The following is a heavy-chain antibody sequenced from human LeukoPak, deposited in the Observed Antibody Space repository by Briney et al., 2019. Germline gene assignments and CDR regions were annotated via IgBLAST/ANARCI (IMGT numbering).Heavy chain of an antibody. V-gene: IGHV3-11*04. CDR3: AKDVGYYDSSGTYYFDY. CDR1: GFNFRDYY. Sequence: PGGSLRLSCVASGFNFRDYYMGWIRQAPGKGLEWVSYSSSSGSTIYYAASVKGRFTISRDNAKNSLYLQMNSLRAEDTAVYYCAKDVGYYDSSGTYYFDYWSQGTLVSVSS. J-gene: IGHJ4*02. D-gene: IGHD3-22*01. CDR2: SSSSGSTI.